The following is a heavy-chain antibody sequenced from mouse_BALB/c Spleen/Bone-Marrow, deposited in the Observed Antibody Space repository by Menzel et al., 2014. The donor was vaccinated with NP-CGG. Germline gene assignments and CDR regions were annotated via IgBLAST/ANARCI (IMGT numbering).Heavy chain of an antibody. V-gene: IGHV5-12-2*01. CDR3: TRDGYDVGGAMDY. D-gene: IGHD2-2*01. J-gene: IGHJ4*01. CDR1: GFTFSSYT. Sequence: EVMLVESGGGLVQPGGSLKLSCAASGFTFSSYTMSWVRQTPEKRLEWVTYISNGGVSTYYADAVKGRFTISRDNAKNTLYLQVSSLKSEDTAMYYCTRDGYDVGGAMDYWGQGTSVTVSS. CDR2: ISNGGVST.